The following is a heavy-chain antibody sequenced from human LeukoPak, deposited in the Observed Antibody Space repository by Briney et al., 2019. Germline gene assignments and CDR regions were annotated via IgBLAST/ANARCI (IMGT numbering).Heavy chain of an antibody. J-gene: IGHJ4*02. CDR1: GFTFSSYS. V-gene: IGHV3-21*01. CDR3: ARDPTTYGSGSYYYYFDY. Sequence: SGGSLRLSCAASGFTFSSYSMNWVRQAPGKGLEWVSSISSSGSYIYYADSVKGRFTISRDNAKNSLYLQMNSLRTEDTAVYYCARDPTTYGSGSYYYYFDYWGQGTLVTVSS. CDR2: ISSSGSYI. D-gene: IGHD3-10*01.